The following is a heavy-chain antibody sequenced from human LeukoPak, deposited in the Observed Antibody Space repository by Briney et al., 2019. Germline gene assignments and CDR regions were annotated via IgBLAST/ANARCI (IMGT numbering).Heavy chain of an antibody. CDR1: GYTFTDYY. D-gene: IGHD6-13*01. J-gene: IGHJ2*01. Sequence: GASIKVSFKSSGYTFTDYYVHWVRQAPGQGLEWMGRINPNSGDTNYAQNFQGRVTMSRDTSISTAYLELNRLIFDDTAVFYCARSTITVTAAGHFDLWGRGTLVTVSS. V-gene: IGHV1-2*06. CDR3: ARSTITVTAAGHFDL. CDR2: INPNSGDT.